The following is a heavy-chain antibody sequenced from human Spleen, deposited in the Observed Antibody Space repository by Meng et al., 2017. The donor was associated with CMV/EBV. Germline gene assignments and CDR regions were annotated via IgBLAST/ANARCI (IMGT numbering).Heavy chain of an antibody. Sequence: LQGWGPGLGKPPQTLSLTCTVSGGSISSGDYYWSWNRQPPGKGVEWVGYIYYSGSTYYTPSLKSRVTISVDTSKNQFSLKLSSVTAADTAVYYCATQESRDGHNPYWGQGTLVTVSS. CDR1: GGSISSGDYY. D-gene: IGHD5-24*01. CDR3: ATQESRDGHNPY. V-gene: IGHV4-30-4*08. J-gene: IGHJ4*02. CDR2: IYYSGST.